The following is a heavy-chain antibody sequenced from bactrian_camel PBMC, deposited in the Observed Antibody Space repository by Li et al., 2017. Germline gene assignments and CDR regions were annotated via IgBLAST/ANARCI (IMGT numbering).Heavy chain of an antibody. CDR3: AAGVRPLSWRRPKYNY. J-gene: IGHJ4*01. D-gene: IGHD1*01. Sequence: QLVESGGGSVQAGGSLSLSCADSGYSYADYCMAWFRQAPGKEGEGLAALDSSGITHYADSVKGRFTISKDNAKSTLDLQMNDLSPEDTGKYYCAAGVRPLSWRRPKYNYWGQGTQVTVS. CDR1: GYSYADYC. V-gene: IGHV3S55*01. CDR2: LDSSGIT.